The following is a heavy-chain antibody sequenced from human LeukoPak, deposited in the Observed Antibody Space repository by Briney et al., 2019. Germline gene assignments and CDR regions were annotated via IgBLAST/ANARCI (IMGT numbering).Heavy chain of an antibody. Sequence: PGGSLRLSCAASGFTFRSYDMSWVRQAPGKGLEWVSGIRGSGDGTYYADSVKGRFTISRDNSKNTLYLQMNSLRAEDTAVYYCARDITSYGFPNYFYGMDVWGQGTTVTVSS. J-gene: IGHJ6*02. D-gene: IGHD3-16*02. CDR3: ARDITSYGFPNYFYGMDV. CDR2: IRGSGDGT. CDR1: GFTFRSYD. V-gene: IGHV3-23*01.